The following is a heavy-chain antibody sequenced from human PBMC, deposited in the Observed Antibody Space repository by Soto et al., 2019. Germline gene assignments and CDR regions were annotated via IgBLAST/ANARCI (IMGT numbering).Heavy chain of an antibody. V-gene: IGHV4-30-4*01. Sequence: KPSETLPLTCTVSGGSRSSDDYNWSWIRQPPGKGLDWIWYIYYSGSTYYNPSLKSRVTLSVDKSENQFSLEVTSVTAADTAVYYCARVLRGYSHHQGPNYYYGMDVWGQGTTV. CDR1: GGSRSSDDYN. J-gene: IGHJ6*02. CDR2: IYYSGST. D-gene: IGHD5-18*01. CDR3: ARVLRGYSHHQGPNYYYGMDV.